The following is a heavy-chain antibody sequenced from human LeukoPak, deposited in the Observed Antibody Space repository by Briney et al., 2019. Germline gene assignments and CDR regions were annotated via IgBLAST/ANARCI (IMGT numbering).Heavy chain of an antibody. CDR1: GGTFSSYA. J-gene: IGHJ4*02. D-gene: IGHD4-17*01. V-gene: IGHV1-69*01. Sequence: GSSVKVSCKASGGTFSSYAISWVRQAPGQGLEWMGGTIPIFGTANYAQKFQGRVTITADESTSTAYMELSSLRSEDTAVYYCARPRFDGDYLTFFDYWGQGTLVTVSS. CDR3: ARPRFDGDYLTFFDY. CDR2: TIPIFGTA.